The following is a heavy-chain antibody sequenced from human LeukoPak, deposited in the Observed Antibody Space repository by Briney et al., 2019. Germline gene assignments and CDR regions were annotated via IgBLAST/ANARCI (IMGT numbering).Heavy chain of an antibody. Sequence: ASVKVSCKASGGTFSSFAISWVRQAPGQGLEWMGWISAYNGNTNYAQQLQGRVTMTTDTSTSTAYMELRSLRSDDTAVYYCARGRPESPFDPWGQGTLVTVSS. CDR3: ARGRPESPFDP. CDR2: ISAYNGNT. V-gene: IGHV1-18*01. CDR1: GGTFSSFA. D-gene: IGHD1-1*01. J-gene: IGHJ5*02.